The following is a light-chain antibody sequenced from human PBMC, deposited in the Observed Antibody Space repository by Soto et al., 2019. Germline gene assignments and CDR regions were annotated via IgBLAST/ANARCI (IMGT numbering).Light chain of an antibody. V-gene: IGLV2-14*01. CDR3: SSYTSSSTHV. Sequence: QSVLTQPASVSGSPGQSITISCTGTSSDVGGYNFVSRYQQHPGKAPKLMIHDVSNRPSGVSNRFSGSKSGNTASLTISGLQAEDEADYYCSSYTSSSTHVFGTGTKVTVL. CDR1: SSDVGGYNF. CDR2: DVS. J-gene: IGLJ1*01.